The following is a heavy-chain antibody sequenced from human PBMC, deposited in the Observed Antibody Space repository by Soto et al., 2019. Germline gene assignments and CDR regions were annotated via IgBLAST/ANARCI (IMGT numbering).Heavy chain of an antibody. CDR2: ISAYNGNT. V-gene: IGHV1-18*01. CDR3: ASSYTNYALIDYYYYGMDV. Sequence: ASVKVSCKASGYTFTSYGINWVRQAPGQGLEWMGWISAYNGNTKYAQKFQGRVTITTDTSTSTAYMELSSLRSEDTAVYYCASSYTNYALIDYYYYGMDVWGQGTTVTVSS. J-gene: IGHJ6*02. D-gene: IGHD4-4*01. CDR1: GYTFTSYG.